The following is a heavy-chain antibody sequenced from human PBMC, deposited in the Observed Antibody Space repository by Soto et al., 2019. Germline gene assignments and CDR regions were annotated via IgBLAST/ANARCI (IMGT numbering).Heavy chain of an antibody. V-gene: IGHV1-46*01. J-gene: IGHJ4*01. CDR3: ARTYCAADCPRRDFDY. D-gene: IGHD2-21*02. Sequence: VASVKVSCKASGYILSSYYMHWVRQAPGQGLEWMGMINPSGGRTSYAQKFHDRVTMTRDTSTNTVYMELSSLRSDDTAVYYCARTYCAADCPRRDFDYWG. CDR2: INPSGGRT. CDR1: GYILSSYY.